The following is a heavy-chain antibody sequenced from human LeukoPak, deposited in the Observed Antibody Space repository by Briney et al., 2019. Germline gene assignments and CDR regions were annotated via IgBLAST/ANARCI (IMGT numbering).Heavy chain of an antibody. CDR2: IYYSGST. CDR3: ARAGNYYDSSGYGAFDI. Sequence: SETLSLTCAVSGGSFSDYQWNWIRQPPGKGLEWIGSIYYSGSTYYNPSLKSRVTISVDTSKNQFSLKLSSVTAADTAVYYCARAGNYYDSSGYGAFDIWGQGTMVTVSS. J-gene: IGHJ3*02. CDR1: GGSFSDYQ. V-gene: IGHV4-34*01. D-gene: IGHD3-22*01.